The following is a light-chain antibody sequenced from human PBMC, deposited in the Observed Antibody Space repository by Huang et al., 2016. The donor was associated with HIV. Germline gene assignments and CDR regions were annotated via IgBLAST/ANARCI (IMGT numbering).Light chain of an antibody. CDR3: QYGET. CDR1: QNISSW. CDR2: EIS. V-gene: IGKV1-5*03. J-gene: IGKJ1*01. Sequence: DIQMTQSPSTLSAFVGDRLTTTCRASQNISSWLAWYQQKPGKAPRLLIYEISSLESGVPSRFSGSGSGTEFTLTISSLQPDDIGTYYCQYGETFGQGSKVEVK.